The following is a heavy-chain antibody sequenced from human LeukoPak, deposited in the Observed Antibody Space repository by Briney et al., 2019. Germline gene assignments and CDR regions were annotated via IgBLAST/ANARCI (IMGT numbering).Heavy chain of an antibody. Sequence: SETLSLTCTVSGGSISSYYWSWIRQPPGKGLEWIGYIYYSGSTNYNPSLKSRVTMSVDTSKNQFSLKLSSVTAADTAVYYCARAVANWFDPWGQGTLVTVSS. V-gene: IGHV4-59*12. CDR3: ARAVANWFDP. CDR2: IYYSGST. J-gene: IGHJ5*02. CDR1: GGSISSYY.